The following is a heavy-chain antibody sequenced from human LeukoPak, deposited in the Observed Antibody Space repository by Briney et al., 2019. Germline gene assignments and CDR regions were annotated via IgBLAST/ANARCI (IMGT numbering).Heavy chain of an antibody. CDR1: GGSISSYY. CDR3: ARILNSGYSDY. Sequence: PSETLSLTCTVSGGSISSYYWSWIRQPPGKGLKWLGYIYSGGSTNYNPSLKSRVTISVDTSKNQFSLKLSSVTAADTAVYYCARILNSGYSDYWGQGTLVTVSS. CDR2: IYSGGST. V-gene: IGHV4-59*01. J-gene: IGHJ4*02. D-gene: IGHD1-26*01.